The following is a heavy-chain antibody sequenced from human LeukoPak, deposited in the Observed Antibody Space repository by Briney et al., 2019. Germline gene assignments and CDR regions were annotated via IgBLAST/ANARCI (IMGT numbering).Heavy chain of an antibody. CDR3: ARGYSGSYRVDY. CDR1: GFTFTSYW. Sequence: GGSLRLSCAASGFTFTSYWMHWVRQAPGKGLVWVSRINIDGSTTNYADSVKGRFTISRDNAKNTLYLQMNSLRVEDTAVYYCARGYSGSYRVDYWGQGTLVTVSS. J-gene: IGHJ4*02. V-gene: IGHV3-74*01. D-gene: IGHD1-26*01. CDR2: INIDGSTT.